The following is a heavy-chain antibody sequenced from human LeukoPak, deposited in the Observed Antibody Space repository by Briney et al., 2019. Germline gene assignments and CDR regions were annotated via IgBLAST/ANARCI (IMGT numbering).Heavy chain of an antibody. Sequence: GGSLRLSCAASGFTFNTYAMTWVRQAPGKGLEWVSAISGSGVRTDYIDSVKGRFTISRDNSKNRVYLQMISLRPEDTAVYYWAKDTSIGKYCTNGVCSPFDYWGQGTLVTVSS. CDR1: GFTFNTYA. V-gene: IGHV3-23*01. J-gene: IGHJ4*02. CDR2: ISGSGVRT. CDR3: AKDTSIGKYCTNGVCSPFDY. D-gene: IGHD2-8*01.